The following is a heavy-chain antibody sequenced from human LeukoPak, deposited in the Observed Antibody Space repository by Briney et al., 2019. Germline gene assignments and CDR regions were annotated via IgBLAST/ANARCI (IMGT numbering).Heavy chain of an antibody. J-gene: IGHJ4*02. CDR3: VRGSGWYFY. D-gene: IGHD6-19*01. CDR2: IYYSGST. Sequence: SETLSLTCTVSGGSISSYYWSWVRQPPGKGLEWIGYIYYSGSTNYNPSLKSRVTISVDTSKNQFSLKLSSVTAADTAVYYCVRGSGWYFYWGQGTLVTVSS. V-gene: IGHV4-59*01. CDR1: GGSISSYY.